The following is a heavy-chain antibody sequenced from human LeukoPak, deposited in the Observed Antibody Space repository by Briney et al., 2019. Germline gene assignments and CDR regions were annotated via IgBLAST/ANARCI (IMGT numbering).Heavy chain of an antibody. Sequence: SETLSLTCTVSGGSIRSSYYYWGWIRQPPGKGLEWIGSIYDSGSTYYNPSLKSRVTKSVDTSKNQFSLKLNSVTAADTAVYYCARHNHMDVWGQGTTVTVSS. CDR3: ARHNHMDV. CDR1: GGSIRSSYYY. V-gene: IGHV4-39*01. J-gene: IGHJ6*02. CDR2: IYDSGST.